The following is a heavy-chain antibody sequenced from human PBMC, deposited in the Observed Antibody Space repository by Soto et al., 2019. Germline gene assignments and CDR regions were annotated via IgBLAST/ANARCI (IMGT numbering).Heavy chain of an antibody. Sequence: GGSLRLSCAASGFTFSDYYMSWIRQAPGKGLEWVSYISSSSSYTNYADSAKGRFTISRDNAKNSLYLQMNSLRAEDTAVYYCARLFVDTAMVRRMGDYWGQGTLVTVSS. J-gene: IGHJ4*02. CDR2: ISSSSSYT. D-gene: IGHD5-18*01. CDR3: ARLFVDTAMVRRMGDY. V-gene: IGHV3-11*06. CDR1: GFTFSDYY.